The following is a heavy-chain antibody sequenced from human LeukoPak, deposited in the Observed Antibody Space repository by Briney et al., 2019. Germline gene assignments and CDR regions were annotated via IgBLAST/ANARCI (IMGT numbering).Heavy chain of an antibody. V-gene: IGHV5-51*01. Sequence: GESLKISCEGSGYSFTSYWIGWVRQMPGKGLEWMGIIYPGDSDTRYSPSFQGQVTIPADKSISTAYLQWSSLKASDTAMYYCARHYELTRIGAYDSSGSLWLDVWGQGTTVTVSS. CDR1: GYSFTSYW. CDR2: IYPGDSDT. CDR3: ARHYELTRIGAYDSSGSLWLDV. J-gene: IGHJ6*02. D-gene: IGHD3-22*01.